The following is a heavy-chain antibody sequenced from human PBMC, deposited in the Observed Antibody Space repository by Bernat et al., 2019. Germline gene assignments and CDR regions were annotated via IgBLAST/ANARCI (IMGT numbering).Heavy chain of an antibody. CDR2: INWNGGST. V-gene: IGHV3-20*04. Sequence: EVQLVESGGGVVRPGGSLRLSCAASGFTFDDYGMSWVRQAPGKGLEWVSGINWNGGSTGYADSVKGRFTISRDNAKNSLYLQMNSLRAEDTALYSCARVLSGGYCSGGSCYSGAFDIWGQGTMVTVSS. J-gene: IGHJ3*02. CDR3: ARVLSGGYCSGGSCYSGAFDI. D-gene: IGHD2-15*01. CDR1: GFTFDDYG.